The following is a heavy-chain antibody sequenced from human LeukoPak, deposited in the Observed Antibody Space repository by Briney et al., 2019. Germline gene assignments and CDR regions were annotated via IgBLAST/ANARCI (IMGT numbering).Heavy chain of an antibody. J-gene: IGHJ4*02. CDR1: GFTFSRYW. Sequence: PGGSLRLSCVASGFTFSRYWMHWVRQAPGKGLVWVSRINSDGRSTNYADSVKGRFSISRDNAENTLYLQMNSLRVEDTAIYYCATFVIGPTIDYWGQGTLVTVSS. V-gene: IGHV3-74*01. D-gene: IGHD3-22*01. CDR3: ATFVIGPTIDY. CDR2: INSDGRST.